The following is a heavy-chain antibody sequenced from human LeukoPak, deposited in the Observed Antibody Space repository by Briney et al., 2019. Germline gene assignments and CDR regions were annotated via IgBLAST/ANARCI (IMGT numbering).Heavy chain of an antibody. D-gene: IGHD3-9*01. CDR3: ARDEIALTGYAFSN. V-gene: IGHV3-7*03. Sequence: GGSLRLSCAASGFTFSSYWMSWVRQAPGKGLEWVANIKQDGSEKYYVDSVMGRFTISRDNAKNSLYLQMNSLRAEDTAVYYCARDEIALTGYAFSNWGQGTLVTVSS. J-gene: IGHJ4*02. CDR2: IKQDGSEK. CDR1: GFTFSSYW.